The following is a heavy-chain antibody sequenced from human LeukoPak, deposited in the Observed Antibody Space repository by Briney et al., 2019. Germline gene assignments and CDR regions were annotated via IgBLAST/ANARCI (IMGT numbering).Heavy chain of an antibody. D-gene: IGHD3-22*01. CDR1: ELTVSSNC. Sequence: PGGSLRLSCAASELTVSSNCMTWVRQAPGKGLEWVSGINWNGGRTGYADSMKGRFIISRDNAKNSLYLQVNSLRAEDTALYYCARNFGGGDSSGPYYWGQGTLVTVSS. CDR2: INWNGGRT. V-gene: IGHV3-20*04. J-gene: IGHJ4*02. CDR3: ARNFGGGDSSGPYY.